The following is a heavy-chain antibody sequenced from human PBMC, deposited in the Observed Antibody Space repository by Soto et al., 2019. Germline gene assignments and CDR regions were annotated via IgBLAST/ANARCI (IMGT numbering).Heavy chain of an antibody. CDR1: GGSVSSTNW. J-gene: IGHJ4*02. CDR3: ARLRTDQLFDS. Sequence: SETLSLTCAVSGGSVSSTNWWSWVRQSPGKGLEWIGSMYYSGSTYYNPSLKSRVTISVDTSKNQFSLKLSSVTAADTAVYYCARLRTDQLFDSWGQGTLVTVSS. CDR2: MYYSGST. V-gene: IGHV4-39*01. D-gene: IGHD1-1*01.